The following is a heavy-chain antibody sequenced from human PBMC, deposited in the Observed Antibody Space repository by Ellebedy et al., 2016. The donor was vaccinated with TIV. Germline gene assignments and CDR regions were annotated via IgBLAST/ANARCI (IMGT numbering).Heavy chain of an antibody. CDR3: AGYSGWLPDS. CDR2: ISSTGTT. D-gene: IGHD6-19*01. CDR1: GGSISSSIHY. Sequence: SETLSLXXSVSGGSISSSIHYWAWIRQSPGKGLQWIGSISSTGTTYYNPSLKSRVAISVDTSKNRFSLRLTSVTAADTAVYYCAGYSGWLPDSWGQGMLVTVSS. V-gene: IGHV4-39*07. J-gene: IGHJ4*02.